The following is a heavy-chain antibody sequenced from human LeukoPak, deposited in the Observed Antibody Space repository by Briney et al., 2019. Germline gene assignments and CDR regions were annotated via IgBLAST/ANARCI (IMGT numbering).Heavy chain of an antibody. CDR2: IIPIFGTA. Sequence: ASVKVSCKASGGTFSSYAISWERQAPGQGLEWMGGIIPIFGTANYAQKFQGRVTITADESTSTAYMELSSLRSEDTAVYYCAILKSDFWSGYSTPYYYYGMDVWGQGTTVTVSS. CDR3: AILKSDFWSGYSTPYYYYGMDV. D-gene: IGHD3-3*01. V-gene: IGHV1-69*13. J-gene: IGHJ6*02. CDR1: GGTFSSYA.